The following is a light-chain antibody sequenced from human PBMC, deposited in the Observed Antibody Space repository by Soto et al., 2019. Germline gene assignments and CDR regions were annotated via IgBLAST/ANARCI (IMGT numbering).Light chain of an antibody. J-gene: IGLJ2*01. V-gene: IGLV2-14*01. CDR3: SSYTSSSTVV. CDR2: DVS. CDR1: SSDVGGYNY. Sequence: ALTQPASVSGSPGQSITISCTGTSSDVGGYNYVSWYQQHPGKAPKLMIYDVSNWPSGVSNRFSGSKSGDTASLTISGLQAEDEADYHCSSYTSSSTVVFGGGTKLTVL.